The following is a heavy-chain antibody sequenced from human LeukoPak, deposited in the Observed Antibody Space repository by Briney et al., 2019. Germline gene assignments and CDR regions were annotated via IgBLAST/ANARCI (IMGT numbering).Heavy chain of an antibody. J-gene: IGHJ4*02. CDR2: ISHSGNT. V-gene: IGHV4-34*01. CDR3: ARGFSH. CDR1: GGSFNNYY. Sequence: SETLSLTCAVFGGSFNNYYWSWLRQPPGKGLEWIGEISHSGNTNYNPSPKSRVTMSLDTSKYQFFLKLNSVTAADTAVYYCARGFSHWGQGTLVTVSS.